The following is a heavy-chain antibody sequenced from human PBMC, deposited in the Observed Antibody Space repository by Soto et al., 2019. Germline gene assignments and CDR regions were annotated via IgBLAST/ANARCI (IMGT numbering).Heavy chain of an antibody. J-gene: IGHJ5*02. D-gene: IGHD6-13*01. Sequence: GGSLRLSCAASGFTFSSYSMNWVRQAPGKGLEWVSYISSSSSTIYYADSVKGRFTISRDNAKNSLYLQMNSLRDEDTAVYYCARDPPEIAAAGALLDPWGQGTLVTVSS. CDR1: GFTFSSYS. V-gene: IGHV3-48*02. CDR2: ISSSSSTI. CDR3: ARDPPEIAAAGALLDP.